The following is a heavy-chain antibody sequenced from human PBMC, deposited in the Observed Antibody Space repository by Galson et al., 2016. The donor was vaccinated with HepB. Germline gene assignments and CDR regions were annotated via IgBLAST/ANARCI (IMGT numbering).Heavy chain of an antibody. V-gene: IGHV1-18*01. Sequence: SVKVSCKASGYTFMNYGISWLRQAPGQGLEWMGWVSPYHRTNYAQEVEDRVTMTTDTSTTTAYMELRNLRSDDTAVYYCATDVLGLFDYWGQGTLVTVSS. CDR1: GYTFMNYG. CDR3: ATDVLGLFDY. J-gene: IGHJ4*02. CDR2: VSPYHRT. D-gene: IGHD3-16*01.